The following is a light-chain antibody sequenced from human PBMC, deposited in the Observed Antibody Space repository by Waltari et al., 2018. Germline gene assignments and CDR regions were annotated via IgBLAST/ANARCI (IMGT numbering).Light chain of an antibody. V-gene: IGKV1-39*01. CDR1: QRISNY. CDR3: QQSYSTWT. CDR2: AAS. J-gene: IGKJ1*01. Sequence: DIQMTQSPSSLSASVGDRVTITCRASQRISNYLNWYQQKPGKAPKFLIYAASTLQSGVPSRCSGSGSGTDFTLTISSLQPEDFATYYCQQSYSTWTFGQGTKVEIK.